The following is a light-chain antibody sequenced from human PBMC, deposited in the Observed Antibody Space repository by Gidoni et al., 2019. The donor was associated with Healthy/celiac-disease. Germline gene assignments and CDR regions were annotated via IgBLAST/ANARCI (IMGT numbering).Light chain of an antibody. CDR3: QQYGSSLFT. CDR1: QSVSSSY. V-gene: IGKV3-20*01. J-gene: IGKJ3*01. CDR2: GAS. Sequence: EIVLTQSPGTLSLSPGERATLSCRASQSVSSSYLAWYQQKPGQAPRLLIYGASSRATGIPDRFSGSGSGTDFTLTISRLEPEDFAVYYCQQYGSSLFTVXPXTKVDIK.